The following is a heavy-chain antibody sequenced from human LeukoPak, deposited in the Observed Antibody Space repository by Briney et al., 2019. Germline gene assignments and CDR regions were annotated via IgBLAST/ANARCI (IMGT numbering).Heavy chain of an antibody. D-gene: IGHD3-3*01. CDR3: ARADRFLEWLLWG. Sequence: ASVKVSCKASGYTFTSYYMHWARQAPGQGLEWMGIINPSGGSTSYAQKFQGRVTMTRDTSTSTVYMELSSLRSEDTAVYYCARADRFLEWLLWGWGQGTLVTVSS. CDR2: INPSGGST. V-gene: IGHV1-46*01. CDR1: GYTFTSYY. J-gene: IGHJ4*02.